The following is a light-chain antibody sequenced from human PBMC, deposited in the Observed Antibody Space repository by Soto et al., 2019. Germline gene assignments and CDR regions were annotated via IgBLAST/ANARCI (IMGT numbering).Light chain of an antibody. CDR2: DVS. CDR1: SSDVGGYNY. CDR3: CSYAGSYKVV. J-gene: IGLJ2*01. V-gene: IGLV2-11*01. Sequence: QSALTQPRSLSGSPGQSVTISCTGTSSDVGGYNYVSWYQQHPGKAPKFLMYDVSKRPSGVPDRFSGSKSGNTASLTISGLQAEDEADYYCCSYAGSYKVVFGGGTQLTVL.